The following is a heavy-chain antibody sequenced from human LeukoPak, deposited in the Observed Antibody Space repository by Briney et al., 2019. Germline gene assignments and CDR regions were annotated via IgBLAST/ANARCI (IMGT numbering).Heavy chain of an antibody. CDR2: ISRDGGST. V-gene: IGHV3-43D*03. CDR1: GFTFNNYG. J-gene: IGHJ4*02. Sequence: GGSLRLSCAASGFTFNNYGIHWVRQAPGKGLEWVSLISRDGGSTYYAASVKGRFTVSRDNSKNSLYLQLNSLRPEDTALYYCAKDFGYTYGHSFDYWGQGTLVTVSS. CDR3: AKDFGYTYGHSFDY. D-gene: IGHD5-18*01.